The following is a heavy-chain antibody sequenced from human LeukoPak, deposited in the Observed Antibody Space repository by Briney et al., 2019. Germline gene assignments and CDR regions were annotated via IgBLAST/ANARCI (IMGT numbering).Heavy chain of an antibody. CDR3: AREVDTAMGFDY. CDR1: GFPFSSYA. Sequence: GGSLILSCAASGFPFSSYAMSWVRQAPGKGLEWVSVIYSGGSTYYADSVKGRFTISRDNSKNTLYLQMNSLRAEDTAVYYCAREVDTAMGFDYWGQGTLVTVSS. D-gene: IGHD5-18*01. J-gene: IGHJ4*02. V-gene: IGHV3-66*01. CDR2: IYSGGST.